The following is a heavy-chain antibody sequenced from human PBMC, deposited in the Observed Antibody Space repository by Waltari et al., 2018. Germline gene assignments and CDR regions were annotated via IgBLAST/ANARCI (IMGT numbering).Heavy chain of an antibody. CDR3: ARGIAVAGHPSGAFDI. Sequence: QVQLQESGPGLVKPSGTLSLTCAVSAGSISSSNRWSWVRRPPGKGLEWIGEIYHSGSTNYNPSLKSRVTISVDKSKNQFSLKLSSVTAADTAVYYCARGIAVAGHPSGAFDIWGQGTMVTVSS. CDR2: IYHSGST. V-gene: IGHV4-4*02. CDR1: AGSISSSNR. J-gene: IGHJ3*02. D-gene: IGHD6-19*01.